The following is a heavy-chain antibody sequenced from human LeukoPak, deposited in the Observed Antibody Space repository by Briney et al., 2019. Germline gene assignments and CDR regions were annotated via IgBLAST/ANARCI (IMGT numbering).Heavy chain of an antibody. CDR2: IWYDGSNK. Sequence: GGSLRLSCAASGFTFGSYGMHWVRQAPGKGLEWVAVIWYDGSNKYYADSVKGRFTISRDNSKNTLYLQMNSLRAEDTAVYYCAKDIGSGYYDSSGYYVFEYWGQGTLVTVSP. CDR1: GFTFGSYG. J-gene: IGHJ4*02. V-gene: IGHV3-33*06. CDR3: AKDIGSGYYDSSGYYVFEY. D-gene: IGHD3-22*01.